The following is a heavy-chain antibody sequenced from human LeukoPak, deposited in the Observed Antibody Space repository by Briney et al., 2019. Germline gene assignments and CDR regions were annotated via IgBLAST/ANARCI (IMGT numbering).Heavy chain of an antibody. V-gene: IGHV4-59*11. CDR1: GASMSSHY. CDR3: AKEGGPARPGLDS. J-gene: IGHJ4*02. D-gene: IGHD6-6*01. Sequence: SETLSLTCTVSGASMSSHYWTWVRQDPGTGLEWIGNIYYTGTTSYNPALESRVTISLDTSNNQFSLKLTSVTAADTAVYYCAKEGGPARPGLDSWGQGTLVTVSS. CDR2: IYYTGTT.